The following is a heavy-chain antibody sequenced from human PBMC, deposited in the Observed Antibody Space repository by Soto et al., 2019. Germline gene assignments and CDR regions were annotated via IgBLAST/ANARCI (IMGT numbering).Heavy chain of an antibody. D-gene: IGHD3-10*01. Sequence: VQLLESGGGLVQPGGSLRLSCAASGFTFSSYAMSWVRQAPGKGLEWVSAISGSGGSTYYADSVKGRFTISRDKSTNTLYLQMNSLRAEDTAVYYCAKDFGQHGGSFDYWGQGTLVTVSS. CDR2: ISGSGGST. CDR1: GFTFSSYA. V-gene: IGHV3-23*01. CDR3: AKDFGQHGGSFDY. J-gene: IGHJ4*02.